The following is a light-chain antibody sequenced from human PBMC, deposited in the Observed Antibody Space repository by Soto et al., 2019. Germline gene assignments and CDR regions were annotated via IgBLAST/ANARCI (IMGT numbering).Light chain of an antibody. CDR1: SSDVGGYNY. J-gene: IGLJ1*01. V-gene: IGLV2-14*01. CDR3: SSYTSSSTLYV. Sequence: QSALTQPASVSGSPGQSITISCTGTSSDVGGYNYVSWYQQRPGKAPKLMIYVVSNRPSGVSNRFSGSKSGNTASLTISGLQAEDEADYYCSSYTSSSTLYVFGTGTKLTVL. CDR2: VVS.